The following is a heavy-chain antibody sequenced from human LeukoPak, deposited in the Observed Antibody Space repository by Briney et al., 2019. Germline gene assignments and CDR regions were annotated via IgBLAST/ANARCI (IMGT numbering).Heavy chain of an antibody. V-gene: IGHV3-21*01. CDR3: ARESQGGLNYFDY. D-gene: IGHD3-16*01. CDR2: ISSSSSYI. Sequence: GGSLRLSCAASGFTFSSYSMNWVRQAPGKGLASVSSISSSSSYIYYADSVKGRFTISRDNAKNSLYLQMNSLRAEDTAVYYCARESQGGLNYFDYWGQGTLVTVFS. J-gene: IGHJ4*02. CDR1: GFTFSSYS.